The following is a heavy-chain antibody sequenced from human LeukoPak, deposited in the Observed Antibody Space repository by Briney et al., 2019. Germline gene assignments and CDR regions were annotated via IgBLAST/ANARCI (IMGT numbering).Heavy chain of an antibody. CDR2: ISGSGGST. V-gene: IGHV3-23*01. J-gene: IGHJ4*02. CDR3: AIGNWRYFYY. CDR1: RFTFSTYV. Sequence: GGSLRLSCAASRFTFSTYVMSWVRQAPGKGLEWVSAISGSGGSTYYADSVKGRFTISRDNSKNTLYLQMNSLGADDTAVYYCAIGNWRYFYYWGQGTLVTVSS. D-gene: IGHD1-1*01.